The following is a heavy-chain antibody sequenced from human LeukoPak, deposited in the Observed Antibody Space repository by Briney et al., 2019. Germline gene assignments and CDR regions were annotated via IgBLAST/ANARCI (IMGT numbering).Heavy chain of an antibody. Sequence: GASVKVSCKASGYTFTSYAMNWVRQAPGQGLEWMGWINPNSGGTNYAQKFQGRVTMTRDTSISTAYMELSRLRSDDTAVYYCARVVAAAGEDYWGQGTLVTVSS. CDR3: ARVVAAAGEDY. D-gene: IGHD6-13*01. CDR1: GYTFTSYA. J-gene: IGHJ4*02. CDR2: INPNSGGT. V-gene: IGHV1-2*02.